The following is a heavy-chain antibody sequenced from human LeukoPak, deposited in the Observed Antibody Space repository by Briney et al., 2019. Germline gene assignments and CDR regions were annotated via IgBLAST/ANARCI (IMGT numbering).Heavy chain of an antibody. Sequence: GGSLRLSCAASGFTFSSYSMNWVRQAPGKGLEWVSYISSSSSTIYYADSVKGRFTISRDNAKNSLYLQMNSPRAEDTAVYYCAKDYYDSSGYYPPDYWGQGTLVTVSS. CDR3: AKDYYDSSGYYPPDY. J-gene: IGHJ4*02. V-gene: IGHV3-48*01. CDR1: GFTFSSYS. D-gene: IGHD3-22*01. CDR2: ISSSSSTI.